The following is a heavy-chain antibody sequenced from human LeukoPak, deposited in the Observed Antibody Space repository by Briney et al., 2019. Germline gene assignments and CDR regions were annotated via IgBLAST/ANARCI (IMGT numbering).Heavy chain of an antibody. Sequence: PGRSLRLSCVASGITFSSYAMHWVRQAPGKGLEWVAVISYDGSNKYYADSVKGRFTISRDNSKNTLYLQMNSLRAEDTAVYYCARDRQQLANWFDPWGQGTLVTVSS. J-gene: IGHJ5*02. CDR2: ISYDGSNK. V-gene: IGHV3-30-3*01. D-gene: IGHD6-13*01. CDR3: ARDRQQLANWFDP. CDR1: GITFSSYA.